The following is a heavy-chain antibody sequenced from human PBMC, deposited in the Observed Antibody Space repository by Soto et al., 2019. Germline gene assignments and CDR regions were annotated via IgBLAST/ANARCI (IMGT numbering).Heavy chain of an antibody. J-gene: IGHJ6*02. CDR1: GGFFSGYY. Sequence: PSETLSLTCAVYGGFFSGYYWSWIRQPPGKGLEWIGEINHSGSTNYNSYPKSRVTISVDTSKNQFSLKLSSVTAADTAVYYCARGRTYYYCGGYYGMDVWGQATTVSVSS. CDR2: INHSGST. CDR3: ARGRTYYYCGGYYGMDV. V-gene: IGHV4-34*01. D-gene: IGHD3-10*01.